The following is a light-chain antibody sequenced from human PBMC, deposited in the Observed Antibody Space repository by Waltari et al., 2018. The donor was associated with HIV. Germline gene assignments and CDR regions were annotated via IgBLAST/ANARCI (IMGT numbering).Light chain of an antibody. CDR3: QAWDSSSSTVV. V-gene: IGLV3-1*01. J-gene: IGLJ2*01. CDR2: RDT. CDR1: KLGDKY. Sequence: SYELTQPPSVSVSPGQTASIPCSGDKLGDKYACWYQQKPGQSPVLVSYRDTKRPSGSPERFSGSNSGNTATLNISGTQAMDEADYYCQAWDSSSSTVVFGGGTKLTVL.